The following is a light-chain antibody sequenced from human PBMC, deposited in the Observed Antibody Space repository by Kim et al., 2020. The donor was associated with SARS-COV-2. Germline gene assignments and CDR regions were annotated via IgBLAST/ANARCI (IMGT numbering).Light chain of an antibody. CDR1: QGIGTW. CDR3: QQYSRDSRT. V-gene: IGKV1-5*01. J-gene: IGKJ1*01. Sequence: SAVGDRVTITCRASQGIGTWLVWYQQKPGKAPKLLIFDASNLQSRVPSRFSGSGSGTQFTLTISSLQPDDYGTYFCQQYSRDSRTFGQGTKVDIK. CDR2: DAS.